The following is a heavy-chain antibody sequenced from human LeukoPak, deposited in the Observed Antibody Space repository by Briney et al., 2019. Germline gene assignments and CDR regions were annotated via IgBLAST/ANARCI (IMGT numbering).Heavy chain of an antibody. D-gene: IGHD6-13*01. CDR1: SGSISRSTYY. CDR2: IHYSGST. J-gene: IGHJ4*02. Sequence: SETLSLTCTVSSGSISRSTYYWGWIRQPPGKGLEWIGSIHYSGSTYYNPSLKSRVIISLDTSKNQFSLKVSSVTAADTAVYYCARKYTSSWYPDLDFDSWGQGTLVTVSS. V-gene: IGHV4-39*01. CDR3: ARKYTSSWYPDLDFDS.